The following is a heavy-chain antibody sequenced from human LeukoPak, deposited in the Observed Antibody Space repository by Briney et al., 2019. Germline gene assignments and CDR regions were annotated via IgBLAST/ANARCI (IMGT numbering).Heavy chain of an antibody. J-gene: IGHJ4*02. Sequence: PSETLSLTCTVSGGSISSYYWSWIRQPPGKGLEWIGYIYYNGSTNYNPSLKSRVTISVDTSKNQFSLKLSSVTAADTAVYYCARELGFLDYWGQGTLVTVSS. CDR2: IYYNGST. V-gene: IGHV4-59*01. CDR3: ARELGFLDY. CDR1: GGSISSYY. D-gene: IGHD1-26*01.